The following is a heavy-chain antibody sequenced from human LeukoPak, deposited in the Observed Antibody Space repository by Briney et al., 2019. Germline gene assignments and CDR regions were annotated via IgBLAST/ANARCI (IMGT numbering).Heavy chain of an antibody. CDR1: GYTFTHYY. Sequence: ASVKVSCKASGYTFTHYYMHWVRQAPGQGLEWMGWINPNSGVTNYAQKFQGRVTMTSDTSISTAYLELISLRSDDTAVYYRARVFRGPDYGGQGDVVTVSS. J-gene: IGHJ4*02. V-gene: IGHV1-2*02. D-gene: IGHD3-10*01. CDR2: INPNSGVT. CDR3: ARVFRGPDY.